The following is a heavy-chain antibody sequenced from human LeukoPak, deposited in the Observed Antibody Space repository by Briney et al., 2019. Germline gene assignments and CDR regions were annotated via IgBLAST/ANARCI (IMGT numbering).Heavy chain of an antibody. CDR3: TKGRGI. J-gene: IGHJ4*02. Sequence: SETLSLTCTVSGGSISSYYWSWIRQPPGKGLEWIGYIYYSGSTNYNPSLKSRVTISVDTSKNQFTLKLSSVTAADTAVYYCTKGRGIWGQGTLVTVSS. D-gene: IGHD3-10*01. CDR1: GGSISSYY. CDR2: IYYSGST. V-gene: IGHV4-59*01.